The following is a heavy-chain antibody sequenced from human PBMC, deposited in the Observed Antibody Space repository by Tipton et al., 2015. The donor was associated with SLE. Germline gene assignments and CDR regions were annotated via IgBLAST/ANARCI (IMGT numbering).Heavy chain of an antibody. J-gene: IGHJ2*01. Sequence: TLSLTCLVSGDSLSTGDFSCNWVRQPLGKGLEWIGYIYSSVSTNYNPSLQSRVTISADTSKNQFSLKLSSVTAADTAVYYCARAWSYSTGWYYDLWGRGTLVTVSS. D-gene: IGHD6-19*01. V-gene: IGHV4-61*08. CDR3: ARAWSYSTGWYYDL. CDR1: GDSLSTGDFS. CDR2: IYSSVST.